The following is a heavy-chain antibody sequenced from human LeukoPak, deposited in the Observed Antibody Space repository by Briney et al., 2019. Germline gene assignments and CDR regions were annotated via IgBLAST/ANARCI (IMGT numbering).Heavy chain of an antibody. V-gene: IGHV3-23*01. CDR3: ARHYDYGDYFEY. CDR2: ISYTGGST. CDR1: GFTFHSYA. D-gene: IGHD4-17*01. J-gene: IGHJ4*02. Sequence: GGSLRLSCAASGFTFHSYAMSWVRQAPGKGLEWVSAISYTGGSTYYAASVKGRFTISRDNSKNTLYLQMNSLRAEDTAVYYCARHYDYGDYFEYWGQGTLVTVSS.